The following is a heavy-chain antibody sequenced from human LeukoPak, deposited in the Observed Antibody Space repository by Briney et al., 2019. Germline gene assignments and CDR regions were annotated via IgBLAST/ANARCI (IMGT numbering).Heavy chain of an antibody. J-gene: IGHJ4*02. V-gene: IGHV3-30-3*01. CDR2: ISYDGSNK. Sequence: GRSLRLSCAASGFTFSSYAMHWVRQAPGKGLEWVAVISYDGSNKYYADSVKGRFTISRDNSKNTLYLQMNSLRAEDTAVYYCAKDTSDYASDYWGQGTLVTVSS. CDR1: GFTFSSYA. CDR3: AKDTSDYASDY. D-gene: IGHD4-17*01.